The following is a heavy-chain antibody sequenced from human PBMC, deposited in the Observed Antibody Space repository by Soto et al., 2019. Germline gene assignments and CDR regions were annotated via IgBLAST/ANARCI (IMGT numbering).Heavy chain of an antibody. Sequence: GGSLRLSCAASGFTVSSNYMSWVRQAPGKGLEWVSVIYSGGSTYYAESQKGRLTISRDHSKKTLYHQMNSLRAEDTAVYYCARSMTTVATRKYYYYYYMDVWGKGTTVTVSS. CDR3: ARSMTTVATRKYYYYYYMDV. CDR2: IYSGGST. V-gene: IGHV3-66*01. D-gene: IGHD4-4*01. CDR1: GFTVSSNY. J-gene: IGHJ6*03.